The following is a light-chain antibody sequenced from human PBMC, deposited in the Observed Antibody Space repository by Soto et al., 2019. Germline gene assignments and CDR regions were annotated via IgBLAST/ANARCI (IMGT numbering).Light chain of an antibody. J-gene: IGKJ1*01. Sequence: GERATLSCRASQSVSSNLAWYQQKPGQAPRLLIYGASNRATGIPDRFSGSGSGTDFTLTISRLEPEDFAVYYCQQYGSSGTFGQGTKVDIK. CDR2: GAS. V-gene: IGKV3-20*01. CDR3: QQYGSSGT. CDR1: QSVSSN.